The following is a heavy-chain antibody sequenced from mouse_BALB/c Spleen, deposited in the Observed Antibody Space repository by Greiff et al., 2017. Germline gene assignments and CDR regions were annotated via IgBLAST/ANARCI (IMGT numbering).Heavy chain of an antibody. V-gene: IGHV5-17*02. CDR1: GFTFSSFG. D-gene: IGHD2-14*01. Sequence: EVQLVESGGGLVQPAGSRKLSCAASGFTFSSFGMHWVRQAPEKGLEWVAYISSGSSTIYYADTVKGRFTISRDNPKNTLFLQMTSLRSEDTAMYYCARSDRYDSYLDYWGQGTTLTVSS. J-gene: IGHJ2*01. CDR3: ARSDRYDSYLDY. CDR2: ISSGSSTI.